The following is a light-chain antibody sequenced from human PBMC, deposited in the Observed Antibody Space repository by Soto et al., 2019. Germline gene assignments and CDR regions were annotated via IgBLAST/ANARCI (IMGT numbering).Light chain of an antibody. CDR1: SSDVGSYNL. J-gene: IGLJ2*01. V-gene: IGLV2-23*02. CDR2: EVS. CDR3: CSYAGSSTSP. Sequence: QSVLTQPASVSGSPGQSITISCTGTSSDVGSYNLVSWYQQHPGKAPKLMIYEVSKRPSGVSNRFSGSKSGNTASLTISGLQAEDEADYYCCSYAGSSTSPFGGGTQLTVL.